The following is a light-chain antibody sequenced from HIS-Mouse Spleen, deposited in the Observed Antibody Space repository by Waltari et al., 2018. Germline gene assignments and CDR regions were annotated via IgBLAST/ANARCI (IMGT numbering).Light chain of an antibody. CDR2: GKN. J-gene: IGLJ2*01. Sequence: SSELTQDPAVSVALGQTVRITCQGDRLRSYYASWYQQKPGPAPVLVLYGKNNRPSGIPDRFSGSSSGNTASLTITGAQAEDEADYYCNSRDSSGNHLVFGGGTKLTVL. CDR3: NSRDSSGNHLV. V-gene: IGLV3-19*01. CDR1: RLRSYY.